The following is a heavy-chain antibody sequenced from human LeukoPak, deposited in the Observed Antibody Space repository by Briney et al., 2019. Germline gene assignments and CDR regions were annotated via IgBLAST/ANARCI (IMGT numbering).Heavy chain of an antibody. J-gene: IGHJ6*03. Sequence: GGSLRLSCAASGFTFSSYSMNWVRQAPGKGLEWVSSISSSSSYIYYADSVKGRFTISRDNAKNSLYLQMSSLRAEDTAVYYCARDKSYNPYYYYYMDVWGKGTTVTVSS. V-gene: IGHV3-21*01. CDR3: ARDKSYNPYYYYYMDV. CDR2: ISSSSSYI. CDR1: GFTFSSYS. D-gene: IGHD1-1*01.